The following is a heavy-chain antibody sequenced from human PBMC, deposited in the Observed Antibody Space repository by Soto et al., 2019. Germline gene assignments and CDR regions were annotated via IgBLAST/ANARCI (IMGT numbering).Heavy chain of an antibody. D-gene: IGHD2-15*01. V-gene: IGHV4-34*01. J-gene: IGHJ5*02. Sequence: QVQLQQWGAGLLKPSETLSLTCAVYGGSFSGYYWSWIRQPPGKGLEWIGEINHSGSTNYNPSLKSRVTISVDTSKNQFSLKLSSVTAADTAVYYCARGEVSRGYCSGGSCSWFDPWGQGTLVTVSS. CDR1: GGSFSGYY. CDR3: ARGEVSRGYCSGGSCSWFDP. CDR2: INHSGST.